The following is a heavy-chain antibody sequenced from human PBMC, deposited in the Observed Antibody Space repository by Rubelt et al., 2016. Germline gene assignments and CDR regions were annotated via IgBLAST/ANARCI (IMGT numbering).Heavy chain of an antibody. J-gene: IGHJ4*02. CDR3: ARRFVRSADWHQTGPSVGFDY. Sequence: GPGLVKPSETLSLTCTVSGGSISSYYWSWIRQPPGKGLEWIGYIYYSGSTNYNPSLKSRVTISVDTSKNQFSLKLSSVTAADTAVYYCARRFVRSADWHQTGPSVGFDYCGQGTLVTVSS. CDR2: IYYSGST. CDR1: GGSISSYY. V-gene: IGHV4-59*08. D-gene: IGHD3-3*01.